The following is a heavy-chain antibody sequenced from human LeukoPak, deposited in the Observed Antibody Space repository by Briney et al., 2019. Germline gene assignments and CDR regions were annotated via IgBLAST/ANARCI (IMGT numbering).Heavy chain of an antibody. CDR3: AKMGRYCSGGSCYLEPNWFDP. CDR1: GFTFSSYA. D-gene: IGHD2-15*01. V-gene: IGHV3-23*01. J-gene: IGHJ5*02. CDR2: IIASGGST. Sequence: PGGSLRLSWAASGFTFSSYAMSWVRQPPGGGLEWVSAIIASGGSTYYADSVKGRFTISRDNSKNTLYLQMNSLRAEDTAVYYCAKMGRYCSGGSCYLEPNWFDPWGQGTLVTVSS.